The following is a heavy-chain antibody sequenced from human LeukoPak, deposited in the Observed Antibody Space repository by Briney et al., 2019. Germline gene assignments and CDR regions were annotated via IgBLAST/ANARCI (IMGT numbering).Heavy chain of an antibody. D-gene: IGHD6-13*01. CDR1: GSTFSSYS. J-gene: IGHJ4*02. Sequence: GGSLRLSCAASGSTFSSYSMNWVRQAPGKGLEWVSYISSSSSTIYYADSVKGRFTVSRDNAKNSLYLQMNSLRDEDTAVYYCARSSSSWYPFDYWGQGTLVTVSS. CDR2: ISSSSSTI. CDR3: ARSSSSWYPFDY. V-gene: IGHV3-48*02.